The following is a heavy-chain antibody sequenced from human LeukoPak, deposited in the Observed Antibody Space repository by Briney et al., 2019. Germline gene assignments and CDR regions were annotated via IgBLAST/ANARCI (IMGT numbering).Heavy chain of an antibody. Sequence: GASVKVSCKASGGTFSSYAISWARQAPGQGLEWMGGIIPIFGTANYAQKFQGRVTITADESTSTAYMELSSLRSEDTAVYYCAREMMATPSPRGAFDIWGQGTMVTVSS. CDR3: AREMMATPSPRGAFDI. V-gene: IGHV1-69*13. CDR1: GGTFSSYA. J-gene: IGHJ3*02. CDR2: IIPIFGTA. D-gene: IGHD5-24*01.